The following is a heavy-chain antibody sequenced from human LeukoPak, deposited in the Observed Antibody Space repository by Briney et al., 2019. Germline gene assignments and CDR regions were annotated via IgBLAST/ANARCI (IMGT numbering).Heavy chain of an antibody. CDR3: ARAKSGGYSYGYYFDY. J-gene: IGHJ4*02. CDR1: GGPISSGDYY. V-gene: IGHV4-30-4*08. CDR2: IYYSGST. D-gene: IGHD5-18*01. Sequence: SETLSLTCTVSGGPISSGDYYWSWIRQPPGKGLEWIGYIYYSGSTYYNPSLKSRVTISVDTSKNQFSLKLSSVTAADTAVYYCARAKSGGYSYGYYFDYWGQGTLVTVSS.